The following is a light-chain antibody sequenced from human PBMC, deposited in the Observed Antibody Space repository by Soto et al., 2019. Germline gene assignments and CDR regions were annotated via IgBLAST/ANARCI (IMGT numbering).Light chain of an antibody. CDR2: RAS. V-gene: IGKV3-15*01. J-gene: IGKJ1*01. CDR1: QSVSSK. CDR3: QQYNNWPPAT. Sequence: EIVMTQSPATLSVSPGERATLSCRASQSVSSKLAWYQQKPGQAPRLLIYRASTRATDIPARFSGSGSGTEFTLTISSLQCEDFAVYYCQQYNNWPPATFGQGTKVDIK.